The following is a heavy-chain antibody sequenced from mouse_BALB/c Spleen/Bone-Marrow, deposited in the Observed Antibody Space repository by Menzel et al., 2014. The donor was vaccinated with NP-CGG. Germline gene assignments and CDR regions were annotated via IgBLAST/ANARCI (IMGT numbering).Heavy chain of an antibody. J-gene: IGHJ2*01. V-gene: IGHV3-8*02. Sequence: EGQGVESGPSFVKPSQTLSPTCSVTGDSITSGYWTWIREFPGNKLEYMGYISYSGNTYYIPSLKSRISITRDTSKNQYYLQLNSVSTEYTATYYCATYDGYCFDFWGQGTTPTISS. CDR2: ISYSGNT. CDR3: ATYDGYCFDF. CDR1: GDSITSGY. D-gene: IGHD2-3*01.